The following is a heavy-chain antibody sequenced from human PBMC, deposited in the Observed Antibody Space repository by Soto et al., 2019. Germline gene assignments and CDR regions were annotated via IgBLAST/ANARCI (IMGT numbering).Heavy chain of an antibody. D-gene: IGHD6-13*01. CDR2: INPNSGGT. J-gene: IGHJ4*01. CDR1: GYTFTGYY. Sequence: VSVKVSCKASGYTFTGYYMHWVRQAPGQGLEWMGWINPNSGGTNYAQKFQGWVTMTRDTSISTAYMELSRLRSDDTAVYYCAKAGYSSSWRIFDNCGHGALVT. CDR3: AKAGYSSSWRIFDN. V-gene: IGHV1-2*04.